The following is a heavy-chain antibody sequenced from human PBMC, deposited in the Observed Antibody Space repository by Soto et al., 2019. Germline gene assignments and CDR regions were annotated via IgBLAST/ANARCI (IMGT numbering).Heavy chain of an antibody. Sequence: QVQLQESGPGLVKPSQTLSLTCSVSGDSVNSGGHYWNWIRQHPGKGLEWVGYTHASGVTSYNPSLKSRLDLSVDMSKNEVSLKLTSVTAADTAVYFCARDGGYVPKGYAFDIWGQGTMVTVSS. V-gene: IGHV4-31*03. CDR3: ARDGGYVPKGYAFDI. CDR1: GDSVNSGGHY. CDR2: THASGVT. J-gene: IGHJ3*02. D-gene: IGHD1-26*01.